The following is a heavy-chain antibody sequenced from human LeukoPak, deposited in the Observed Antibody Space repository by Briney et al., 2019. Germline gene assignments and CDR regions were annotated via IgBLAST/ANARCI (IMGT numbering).Heavy chain of an antibody. CDR3: ARDSSATGTTSLDY. Sequence: VASVKVSCKASGYTFTSYGISWVRQAPGQGLEWMGWISAYNGNTNYAQKLQGRVTMTTDTSTSTAYMELRSLRSDDTAVYYCARDSSATGTTSLDYWGQGTLVTVSS. V-gene: IGHV1-18*01. CDR2: ISAYNGNT. D-gene: IGHD1-1*01. CDR1: GYTFTSYG. J-gene: IGHJ4*02.